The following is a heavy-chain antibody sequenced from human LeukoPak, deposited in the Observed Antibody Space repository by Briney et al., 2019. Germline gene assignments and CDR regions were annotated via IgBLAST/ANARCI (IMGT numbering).Heavy chain of an antibody. CDR1: GGSISSYY. V-gene: IGHV4-59*01. Sequence: PSETLSLTCTVSGGSISSYYWSWIRQPPGKGLEWIGYIYYSGSTNYNPSLKSRVTISVDTSKNQFSLKLSSVTAADTAVYYCARGGRYCSGGSCYSLRAWFDPWGQETLVTVSS. J-gene: IGHJ5*02. CDR2: IYYSGST. CDR3: ARGGRYCSGGSCYSLRAWFDP. D-gene: IGHD2-15*01.